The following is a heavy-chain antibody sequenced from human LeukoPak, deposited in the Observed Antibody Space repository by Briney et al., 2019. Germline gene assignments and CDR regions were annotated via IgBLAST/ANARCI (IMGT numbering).Heavy chain of an antibody. Sequence: SETLSLTCAVYGGSFSGCYWTWLRQSPGKGLEWIGEINHSGSTDYNPSLRSRVTISVDTSKNQFSLKLSSVTAADTAVYYCARGRYLLWFGVNWFDPWGQGTLVTVSS. CDR2: INHSGST. V-gene: IGHV4-34*01. J-gene: IGHJ5*02. D-gene: IGHD3-10*01. CDR1: GGSFSGCY. CDR3: ARGRYLLWFGVNWFDP.